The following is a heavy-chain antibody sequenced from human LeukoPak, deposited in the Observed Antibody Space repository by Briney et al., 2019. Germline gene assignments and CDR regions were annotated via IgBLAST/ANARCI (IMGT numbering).Heavy chain of an antibody. CDR1: GGSISSYY. J-gene: IGHJ3*02. CDR3: ARDSTYYYDSSGYAFDI. Sequence: SETLSLTCTVSGGSISSYYWSWIRRPPGKGLEWIGYIYYSGSTNYNPSLKSRVTISVDTSKNQFSLKLSSVTAADTAVYYCARDSTYYYDSSGYAFDIWGQGTMVTVSS. CDR2: IYYSGST. D-gene: IGHD3-22*01. V-gene: IGHV4-59*01.